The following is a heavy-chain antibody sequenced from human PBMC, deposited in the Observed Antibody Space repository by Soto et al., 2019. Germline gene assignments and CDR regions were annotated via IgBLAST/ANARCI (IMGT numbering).Heavy chain of an antibody. CDR2: TSYDGSSK. V-gene: IGHV3-30*18. CDR3: AKEGSDYDILTGSGYYGMDV. D-gene: IGHD3-9*01. Sequence: QVQLVESGGGVVQPGRSLRLSCAASGFTFSSYGMHWVRQAPGKGLEWVAVTSYDGSSKYYADSVKGRFTISRDNSKNRLYLQMNSLRAEGTAVYYCAKEGSDYDILTGSGYYGMDVWGQGTTVTVSS. CDR1: GFTFSSYG. J-gene: IGHJ6*02.